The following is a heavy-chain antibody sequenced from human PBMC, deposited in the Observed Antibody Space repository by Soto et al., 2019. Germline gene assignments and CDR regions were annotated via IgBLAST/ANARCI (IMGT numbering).Heavy chain of an antibody. Sequence: EASVKVSCKASGETFSSYAISWERQAPEQGLEWMGGIIPIFGTANYAQKFQGRVTITADESTSTAYMEVSSLRSEDTAVYYCASGGITMVRGVRPPYYYGMDVWGQGTTVTVSS. D-gene: IGHD3-10*01. CDR2: IIPIFGTA. J-gene: IGHJ6*02. V-gene: IGHV1-69*13. CDR3: ASGGITMVRGVRPPYYYGMDV. CDR1: GETFSSYA.